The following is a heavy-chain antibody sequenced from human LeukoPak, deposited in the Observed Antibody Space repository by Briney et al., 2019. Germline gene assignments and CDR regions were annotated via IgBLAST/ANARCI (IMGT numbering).Heavy chain of an antibody. CDR3: ARHYYCSSTSCYRKNWFDP. J-gene: IGHJ5*02. Sequence: SETLSLTCAVYGGSFSGYYWSWIRQPPGKGLEWIGEINHSGSTNYNPSLKSRVTISVDTSKNQFSLKLSSVTAADTAVYYCARHYYCSSTSCYRKNWFDPWGQGTLVTVSS. D-gene: IGHD2-2*01. CDR2: INHSGST. V-gene: IGHV4-34*01. CDR1: GGSFSGYY.